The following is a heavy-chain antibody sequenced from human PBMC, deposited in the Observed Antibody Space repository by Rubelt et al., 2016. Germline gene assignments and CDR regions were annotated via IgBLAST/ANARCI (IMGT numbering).Heavy chain of an antibody. CDR3: ARLQRWLQFLDY. CDR2: IYSDGNT. CDR1: GGSISSNTDY. Sequence: QLQLQESGPGLVKPAETLSLTCTVSGGSISSNTDYWGWIRQPPGKGLEWIGRIYSDGNTHYNPSLQSRVTISVDTSKNQSALKLGYVTAADTAVYYCARLQRWLQFLDYWGQGTLVTVSS. D-gene: IGHD5-24*01. V-gene: IGHV4-39*01. J-gene: IGHJ4*02.